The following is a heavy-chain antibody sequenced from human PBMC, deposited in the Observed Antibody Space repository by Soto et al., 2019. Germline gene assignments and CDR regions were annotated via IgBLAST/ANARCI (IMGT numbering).Heavy chain of an antibody. Sequence: GGSLRLSCAASGFTFSSYGMHWVRQAPGKGLEWVAVIWSDGSNKNYADSVKGRFTISRDNSKNTLYLQMNSLRAEDTAVYYCARDFHSSSWIDYWGQGTLVTVSS. CDR1: GFTFSSYG. J-gene: IGHJ4*02. V-gene: IGHV3-33*01. D-gene: IGHD6-6*01. CDR2: IWSDGSNK. CDR3: ARDFHSSSWIDY.